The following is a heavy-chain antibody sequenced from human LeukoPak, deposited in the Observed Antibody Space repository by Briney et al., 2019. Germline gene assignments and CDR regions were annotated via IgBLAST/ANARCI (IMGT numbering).Heavy chain of an antibody. Sequence: GGSLRLSCATSGFTFSNHAMHWVRQATGKGLEWVSAIGTAGDTFYPGSVKGRFTISRENAKNSLSLQMNSLRAEDTAVYYCVKQQTPHGNFDYGAQGPLVTVSS. CDR2: IGTAGDT. D-gene: IGHD1/OR15-1a*01. V-gene: IGHV3-13*01. CDR1: GFTFSNHA. J-gene: IGHJ4*02. CDR3: VKQQTPHGNFDY.